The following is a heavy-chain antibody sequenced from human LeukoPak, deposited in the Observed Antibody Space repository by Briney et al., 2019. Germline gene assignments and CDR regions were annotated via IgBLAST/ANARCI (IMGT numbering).Heavy chain of an antibody. CDR2: ISSSSSYI. D-gene: IGHD2-15*01. V-gene: IGHV3-21*01. Sequence: GGSLRLSCAASGFTFSSYSMNWVRQAPGKGLEWVSSISSSSSYIYYADSVKGRFTISRDNAKNSLYLQMNSLRAEDTAVYYCGRLWMVVATFDYWGQGTLVTVSS. CDR1: GFTFSSYS. J-gene: IGHJ4*02. CDR3: GRLWMVVATFDY.